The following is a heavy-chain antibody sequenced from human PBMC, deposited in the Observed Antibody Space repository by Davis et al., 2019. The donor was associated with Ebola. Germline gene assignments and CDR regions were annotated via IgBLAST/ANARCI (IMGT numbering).Heavy chain of an antibody. CDR3: ARWAGSSGDLRAFDI. CDR1: GGSFSGNY. J-gene: IGHJ3*02. D-gene: IGHD6-19*01. V-gene: IGHV4-34*01. Sequence: SETLSLTCAVYGGSFSGNYWTWIRQPPGKGLEWIGEINYSGSTNYNPSLKSRVTISVDTSKNQFFLKLSSVTAADTAMYYCARWAGSSGDLRAFDIWGQGTMVTVSS. CDR2: INYSGST.